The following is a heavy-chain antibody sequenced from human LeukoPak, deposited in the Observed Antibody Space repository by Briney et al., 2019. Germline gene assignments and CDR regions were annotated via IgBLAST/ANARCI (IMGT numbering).Heavy chain of an antibody. V-gene: IGHV1-3*01. Sequence: ASVKVSCKASGYTFTSYAMHWVRQAPGQRLEWMGWINAGNGNTKYSQKFQGRVTITRDTSASTAYMELSSLGSEDTAVYYCARDRYYYDSSGYYDYWGQGTLVTVSS. CDR2: INAGNGNT. CDR1: GYTFTSYA. D-gene: IGHD3-22*01. CDR3: ARDRYYYDSSGYYDY. J-gene: IGHJ4*02.